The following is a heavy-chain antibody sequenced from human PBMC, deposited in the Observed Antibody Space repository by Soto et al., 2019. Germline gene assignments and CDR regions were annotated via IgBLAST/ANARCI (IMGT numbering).Heavy chain of an antibody. V-gene: IGHV3-30*18. J-gene: IGHJ4*02. Sequence: GGSLRLSCAASGFTFSSYGMHWVRQAPGKGLEWVAVISYDGSNKYYADSVKGRFTISRDNSKNTLYLQMNSLRAEDTAVYYCAKVIYSHYYDSPFFDYWGQGTLVTVSS. CDR2: ISYDGSNK. CDR3: AKVIYSHYYDSPFFDY. CDR1: GFTFSSYG. D-gene: IGHD3-22*01.